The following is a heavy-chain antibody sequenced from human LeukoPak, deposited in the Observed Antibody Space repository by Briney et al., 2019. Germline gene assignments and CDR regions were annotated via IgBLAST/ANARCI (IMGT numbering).Heavy chain of an antibody. J-gene: IGHJ4*02. CDR1: GFTFSSYG. V-gene: IGHV3-30*18. CDR2: ITYNRSNK. D-gene: IGHD3-9*01. CDR3: AKDLGVRYFDWLIPGSDY. Sequence: PGGSLRLSCAASGFTFSSYGMHWVRQAPGKGLEWVAVITYNRSNKYYADFVKGRFTIPRDNYKNTLYLQMSSLRAEDTAVYYCAKDLGVRYFDWLIPGSDYWGQGTLVTVSS.